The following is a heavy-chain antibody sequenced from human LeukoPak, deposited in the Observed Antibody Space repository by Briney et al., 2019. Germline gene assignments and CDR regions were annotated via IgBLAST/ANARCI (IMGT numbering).Heavy chain of an antibody. CDR1: ELSFDDYG. J-gene: IGHJ4*02. D-gene: IGHD2-15*01. Sequence: GGSLRLSRAASELSFDDYGMSWVRQAPGKGLEWVSGINWNGGRTGYADSVKGRFTISRDNAKNSLYLQMNSLRAEDTALYYCARGDSRFDFWGQGTLVTVSS. CDR3: ARGDSRFDF. CDR2: INWNGGRT. V-gene: IGHV3-20*04.